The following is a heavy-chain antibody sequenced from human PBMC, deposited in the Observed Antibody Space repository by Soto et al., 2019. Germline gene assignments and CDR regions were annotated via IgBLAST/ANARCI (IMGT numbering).Heavy chain of an antibody. CDR3: AMAGDDYPAPDY. D-gene: IGHD4-17*01. CDR1: GFTISSYG. J-gene: IGHJ4*02. CDR2: ISYDGSNK. Sequence: QVQLEESGGGVVQPGRSLRLSCAASGFTISSYGMHWVRQAPGKGLEWVAVISYDGSNKYYADSVKGRFTISRDNSKNTLYLQMNSLRAEDTAVYYCAMAGDDYPAPDYWGQGTLVTVSS. V-gene: IGHV3-30*03.